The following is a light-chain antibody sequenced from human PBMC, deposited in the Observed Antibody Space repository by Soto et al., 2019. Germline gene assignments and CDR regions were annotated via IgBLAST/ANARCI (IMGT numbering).Light chain of an antibody. CDR1: PGISSY. V-gene: IGKV1-9*01. J-gene: IGKJ3*01. Sequence: IQLTQSASFLSASVVDIVTITCRAIPGISSYLDWYQQKPGKAPKLLIYAASTLKSGVPSRLSGIGSGTEFTLTSRSLQPEDFATYYYQHLHSYIFGPGTKVDIK. CDR3: QHLHSYI. CDR2: AAS.